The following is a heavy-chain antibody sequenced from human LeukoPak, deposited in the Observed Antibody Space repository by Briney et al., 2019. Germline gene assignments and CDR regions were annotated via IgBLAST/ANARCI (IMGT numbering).Heavy chain of an antibody. D-gene: IGHD3-16*02. CDR1: GGSISSGGYY. CDR2: IHYSGST. CDR3: ARSGLDYVWGSYRYTHFDY. Sequence: SQTLSLTCTVSGGSISSGGYYWSWIRQHPGKGLEWIGYIHYSGSTYYNPSLKSRVTISVDTSKNQFSLKLSSVTAADTAVYYCARSGLDYVWGSYRYTHFDYWGQGTLVTVSS. V-gene: IGHV4-31*03. J-gene: IGHJ4*02.